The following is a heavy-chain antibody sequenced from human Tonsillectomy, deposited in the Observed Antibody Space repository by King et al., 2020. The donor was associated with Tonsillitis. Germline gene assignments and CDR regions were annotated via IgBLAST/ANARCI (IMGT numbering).Heavy chain of an antibody. V-gene: IGHV3-30-3*01. CDR2: ILHDGNIK. D-gene: IGHD6-13*01. CDR1: GFTFTTYA. Sequence: VQLVESGGGVVQPGTSLRLSCAASGFTFTTYAMHWVRQAPGKGLEWVAVILHDGNIKYYADSVKGRFTISRDNSNNTLYLQMNSLRAEDTAVYYCARAGFSSTWYVAYCDYWGQGTLAPSPQ. CDR3: ARAGFSSTWYVAYCDY. J-gene: IGHJ4*02.